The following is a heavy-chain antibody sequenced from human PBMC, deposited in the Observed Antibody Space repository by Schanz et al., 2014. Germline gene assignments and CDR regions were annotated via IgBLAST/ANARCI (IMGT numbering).Heavy chain of an antibody. D-gene: IGHD4-17*01. CDR1: GFTFNSYA. CDR3: ARDGDRFYHNYYMDV. J-gene: IGHJ6*03. CDR2: ISASGGST. V-gene: IGHV3-23*04. Sequence: VQLVESGGGLVQPGGSLRLSCAASGFTFNSYAMSWVRQAPGKGLEWVSTISASGGSTYYADSVKGRFTISRDNSKNILYLQMNSLRAEDTAVYYCARDGDRFYHNYYMDVWGKGTTVTVSS.